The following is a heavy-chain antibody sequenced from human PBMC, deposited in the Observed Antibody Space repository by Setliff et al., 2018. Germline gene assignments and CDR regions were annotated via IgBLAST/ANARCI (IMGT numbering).Heavy chain of an antibody. CDR2: INHSGGT. CDR1: GGSFSGYY. J-gene: IGHJ4*02. V-gene: IGHV4-34*01. Sequence: SETLSLTCAVYGGSFSGYYWSWIRQPPGKGLEWIGEINHSGGTSYNPSLMSRVTVSVDNSKNQLSLTLRSVTAADTAVYYCARGGTFRYFDFWGQGAPVTVSS. CDR3: ARGGTFRYFDF.